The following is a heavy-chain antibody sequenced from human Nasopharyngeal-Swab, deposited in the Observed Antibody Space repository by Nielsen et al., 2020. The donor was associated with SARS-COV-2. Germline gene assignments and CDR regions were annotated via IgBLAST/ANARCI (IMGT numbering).Heavy chain of an antibody. CDR3: TGGVTMVRH. D-gene: IGHD3-10*01. V-gene: IGHV3-73*01. J-gene: IGHJ4*02. Sequence: GESLKISCAASGFTFSGSAMHWVRQASGKGLEWVGRIRSKANSYATAYAASVKGRFTISRDDSKNTAYLQMNSLKTEDMVVYYCTGGVTMVRHWGQGTLVTVSS. CDR1: GFTFSGSA. CDR2: IRSKANSYAT.